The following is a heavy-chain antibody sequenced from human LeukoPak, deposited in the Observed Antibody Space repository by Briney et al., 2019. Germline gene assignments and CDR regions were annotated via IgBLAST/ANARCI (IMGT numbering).Heavy chain of an antibody. J-gene: IGHJ4*02. CDR3: AKDSGSSWSLLPEYYFDY. CDR1: GFTFSSYG. CDR2: ISYDGSNK. D-gene: IGHD6-13*01. Sequence: QSGGSLRLSCAASGFTFSSYGMHWVRQAPGKGLEWVAVISYDGSNKYYADSVKGRFTISRDNSKNTLYLQMNSLRAEDTAVYYCAKDSGSSWSLLPEYYFDYWGQGTLVTVSS. V-gene: IGHV3-30*18.